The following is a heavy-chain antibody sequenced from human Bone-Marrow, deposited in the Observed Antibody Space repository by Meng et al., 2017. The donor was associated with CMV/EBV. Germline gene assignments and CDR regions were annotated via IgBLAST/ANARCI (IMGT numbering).Heavy chain of an antibody. CDR3: ASPGTYTKLQT. Sequence: GESLKISCAASGFTFSDYSMHWVRQAPGKGLEWVASISTGSGYIYYAESVKGRFTISRDNAKNSPHLLMNSLRGNDTAIYYWASPGTYTKLQTWGQGTLVTFSS. CDR1: GFTFSDYS. CDR2: ISTGSGYI. J-gene: IGHJ5*02. D-gene: IGHD1-14*01. V-gene: IGHV3-21*01.